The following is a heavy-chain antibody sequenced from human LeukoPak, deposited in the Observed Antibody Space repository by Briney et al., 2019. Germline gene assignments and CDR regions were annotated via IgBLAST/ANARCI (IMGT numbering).Heavy chain of an antibody. D-gene: IGHD3-10*01. J-gene: IGHJ6*03. CDR1: GGSISSYY. CDR3: ARTRSGSYDYYMDV. V-gene: IGHV4-59*01. CDR2: IYDSGST. Sequence: SETLSLTCTVSGGSISSYYWSWIRQPPGKRLERIGYIYDSGSTNYNPSLKSRVTISVDTSKNQFSLKLSSVTAADTAVYYCARTRSGSYDYYMDVWGKGTTVTVSS.